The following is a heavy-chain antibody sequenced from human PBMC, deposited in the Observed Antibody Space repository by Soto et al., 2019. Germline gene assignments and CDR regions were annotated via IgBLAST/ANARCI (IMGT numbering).Heavy chain of an antibody. V-gene: IGHV1-2*02. Sequence: ASVKVSCKASGYTFTGYYMHWVRQAPGQGLEWMGWINPNSGGTNYAQKFQERVTITRDMSTSTAYMELSSLRSEDTAVYYCARVDSSGYYLSFDYWGQGTLVTVSS. CDR1: GYTFTGYY. J-gene: IGHJ4*01. CDR3: ARVDSSGYYLSFDY. D-gene: IGHD3-22*01. CDR2: INPNSGGT.